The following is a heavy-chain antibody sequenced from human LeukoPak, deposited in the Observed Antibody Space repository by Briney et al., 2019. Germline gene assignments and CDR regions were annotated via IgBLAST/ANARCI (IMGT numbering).Heavy chain of an antibody. V-gene: IGHV4-34*01. J-gene: IGHJ4*02. CDR2: INHSGST. CDR1: GGSFSGYY. CDR3: ARESYSGGSCFDY. D-gene: IGHD2-15*01. Sequence: QPSETLSLTCAVYGGSFSGYYWSWTRQPPGKGLEWIGEINHSGSTNYNPSLKSRVTISVDTSKNQFSLKLSSVTAADTAVYYCARESYSGGSCFDYWGQGTLVTVSS.